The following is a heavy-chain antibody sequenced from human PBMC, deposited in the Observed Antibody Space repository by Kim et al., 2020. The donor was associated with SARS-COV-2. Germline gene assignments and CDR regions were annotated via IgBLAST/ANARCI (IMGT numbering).Heavy chain of an antibody. D-gene: IGHD2-15*01. CDR1: GGSISSYY. J-gene: IGHJ5*02. Sequence: SETLSLTCTVSGGSISSYYWSWIRQPPGKGLEWIGYIYYSGSTNYNPSLKSRVTISVDTSKNQFSLKLSSVTAADTAVYYCARLAVVVVAATPVSWFDPWGQGTLVTVSS. CDR3: ARLAVVVVAATPVSWFDP. CDR2: IYYSGST. V-gene: IGHV4-59*13.